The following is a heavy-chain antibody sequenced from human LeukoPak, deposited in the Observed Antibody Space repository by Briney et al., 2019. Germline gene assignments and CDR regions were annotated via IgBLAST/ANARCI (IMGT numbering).Heavy chain of an antibody. CDR1: GFTFNSYA. J-gene: IGHJ3*02. V-gene: IGHV3-23*01. Sequence: PGGSLRLSCAASGFTFNSYAMSWVRQAPGKGLEWVSGISGSGGSTYYADSVKGRFTISRDNSKNTLYLQMNSLRAEDTAVYYCAKDKGYSSSPGVYSFDIWGQGTMVTVSS. CDR2: ISGSGGST. CDR3: AKDKGYSSSPGVYSFDI. D-gene: IGHD6-6*01.